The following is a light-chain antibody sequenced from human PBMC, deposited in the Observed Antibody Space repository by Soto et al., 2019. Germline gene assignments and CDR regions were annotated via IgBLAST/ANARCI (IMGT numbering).Light chain of an antibody. J-gene: IGKJ2*01. CDR3: QQYYQWPSYT. V-gene: IGKV3-15*01. CDR1: QSVGSN. CDR2: DAS. Sequence: EIVRTQSPLTLSASPGERAIFSCRASQSVGSNIAWYQQKPGQSPRLLVYDASTRATAIPARFSGSASGTDFILTINPLQPEDFAVYYCQQYYQWPSYTFGQGTK.